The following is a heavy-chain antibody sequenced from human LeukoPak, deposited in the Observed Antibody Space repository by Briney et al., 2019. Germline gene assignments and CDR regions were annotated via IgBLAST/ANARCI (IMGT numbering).Heavy chain of an antibody. CDR2: ISAYNGNT. CDR1: GYTFTSYG. D-gene: IGHD2-2*02. J-gene: IGHJ6*02. Sequence: ASVKVSCKASGYTFTSYGISWVRQAPGQGLEWMGWISAYNGNTNYAQKLQGRVTMTIDTSTSTAYMELRSLRSDDTAVYYCARDLEDIVVVPAAIPYYYYYYGMDVWGQGTTVTVSS. CDR3: ARDLEDIVVVPAAIPYYYYYYGMDV. V-gene: IGHV1-18*01.